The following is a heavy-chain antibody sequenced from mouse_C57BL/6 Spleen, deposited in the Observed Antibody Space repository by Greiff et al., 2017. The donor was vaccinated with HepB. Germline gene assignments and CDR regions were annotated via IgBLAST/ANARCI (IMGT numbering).Heavy chain of an antibody. CDR2: ISSGSSTI. Sequence: EVQVVESGGGLVKPGGSLKLSCAASGFTFSDYGMHWVRQAPEKGLEWVAYISSGSSTIYYADTVKGRFTISRDNAKNTLFLQMTSLRSEDTAMYYCARHYYYGSTWYFDVWGTGTTVTVSS. J-gene: IGHJ1*03. V-gene: IGHV5-17*01. D-gene: IGHD1-1*01. CDR1: GFTFSDYG. CDR3: ARHYYYGSTWYFDV.